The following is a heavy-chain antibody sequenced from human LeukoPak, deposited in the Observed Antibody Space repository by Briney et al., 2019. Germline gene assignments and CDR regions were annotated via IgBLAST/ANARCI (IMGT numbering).Heavy chain of an antibody. CDR2: ISFDRSIE. CDR1: GFTFSSYG. J-gene: IGHJ3*01. Sequence: PGGSLRLSCAASGFTFSSYGMHWVRQTPGKGLEWVALISFDRSIEYYADSVKGRFTISRDNSKNTLFLQMNSLRPEDTAVYYCAKDSDIAVAGSDDALDVWGQGTMVTVSS. D-gene: IGHD6-19*01. V-gene: IGHV3-30*18. CDR3: AKDSDIAVAGSDDALDV.